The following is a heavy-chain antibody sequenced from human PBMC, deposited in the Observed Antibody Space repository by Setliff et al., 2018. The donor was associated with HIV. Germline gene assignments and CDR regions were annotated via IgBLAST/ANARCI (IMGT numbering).Heavy chain of an antibody. CDR2: IYSGGST. CDR1: GFTVSTYY. Sequence: GGSLRLSCAASGFTVSTYYMSWVRQAPGKGLEWVSTIYSGGSTYHADYVKGRYTLSRDTSKNTLFLQMNSLLPEDTAVYYCSRVRLYNTALDYLGQGTLVTVSS. V-gene: IGHV3-66*02. D-gene: IGHD3-3*01. J-gene: IGHJ4*02. CDR3: SRVRLYNTALDY.